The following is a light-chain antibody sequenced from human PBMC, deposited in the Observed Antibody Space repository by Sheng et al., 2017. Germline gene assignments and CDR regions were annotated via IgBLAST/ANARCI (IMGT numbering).Light chain of an antibody. J-gene: IGKJ2*04. CDR1: QSVSSSY. CDR3: QQYGNSRGS. V-gene: IGKV3-20*01. Sequence: EIVLTQSPGTLSLSPGERATLSCRASQSVSSSYLAWYQQKSGQAPSLLIYGASSRATGIPDRFSGSGSGTDFTLTISRLEPEDFAVYYCQQYGNSRGSFGQGTKLEIK. CDR2: GAS.